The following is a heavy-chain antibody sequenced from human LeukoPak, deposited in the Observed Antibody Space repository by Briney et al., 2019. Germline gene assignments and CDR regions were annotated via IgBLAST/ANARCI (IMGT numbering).Heavy chain of an antibody. V-gene: IGHV5-51*01. D-gene: IGHD6-19*01. Sequence: GESLKISCKGSGYSFTSYWIGWVRQMPGKGLEWMGIIYPGDSDTRYSPSFQGQVTISADKSISTAYLQWSSLKASDTAMYYCARPGSDQPIAVAGPYWYFDLRGRGTLVTVSS. J-gene: IGHJ2*01. CDR1: GYSFTSYW. CDR2: IYPGDSDT. CDR3: ARPGSDQPIAVAGPYWYFDL.